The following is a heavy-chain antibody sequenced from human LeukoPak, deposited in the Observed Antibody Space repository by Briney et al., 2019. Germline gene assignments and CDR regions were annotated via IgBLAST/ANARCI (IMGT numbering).Heavy chain of an antibody. D-gene: IGHD2/OR15-2a*01. V-gene: IGHV3-7*01. CDR2: IRQDGSEQ. CDR3: ARVAVIHYYYTEV. Sequence: GGSLRLSCAASGFTFSTYWMSWVRQAPGKGLEWVANIRQDGSEQYYVDSVKGRFTISRDNAKHSLFLQMNSLRAEDTAVYYCARVAVIHYYYTEVWGKGTTVTVSS. J-gene: IGHJ6*03. CDR1: GFTFSTYW.